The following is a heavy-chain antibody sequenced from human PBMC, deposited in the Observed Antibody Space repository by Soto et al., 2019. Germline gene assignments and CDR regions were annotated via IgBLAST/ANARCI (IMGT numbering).Heavy chain of an antibody. V-gene: IGHV2-5*02. CDR3: AHMMEVAFFDH. J-gene: IGHJ4*02. D-gene: IGHD3-22*01. CDR1: GVSLSTSGMG. Sequence: QVTLKESGPTLVKPTQTLTLTCTFSGVSLSTSGMGVGWIRQPPGKALEWLALVYWDDDKRYSPSLKSRLTITKDTSTNQLVLTMTYMDPVDTATYYCAHMMEVAFFDHWGQGTLVTVSS. CDR2: VYWDDDK.